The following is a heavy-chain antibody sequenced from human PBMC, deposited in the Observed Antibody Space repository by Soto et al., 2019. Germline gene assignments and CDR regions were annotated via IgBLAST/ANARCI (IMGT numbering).Heavy chain of an antibody. D-gene: IGHD6-19*01. Sequence: SETLSLTFSVSGGSISGSYWSWIRQSPGKGLEWLGYVYYTGSTNYSPSLRSRVSISVDTSKNEFSLRLSSVTAADTAVYFCARSVAVPGAHIDYWGQGTQVTVSS. CDR3: ARSVAVPGAHIDY. V-gene: IGHV4-59*01. J-gene: IGHJ4*02. CDR1: GGSISGSY. CDR2: VYYTGST.